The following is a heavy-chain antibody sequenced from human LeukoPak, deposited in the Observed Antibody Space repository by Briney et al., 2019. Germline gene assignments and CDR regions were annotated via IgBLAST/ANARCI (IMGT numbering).Heavy chain of an antibody. V-gene: IGHV4-38-2*02. CDR2: IYHSGST. J-gene: IGHJ2*01. CDR1: GYSISSGYY. D-gene: IGHD3-22*01. Sequence: SETLSLTCTVSGYSISSGYYWGWIRQPPGKGLEWIGSIYHSGSTYYNPSLKSRVTISVDTSKNQFSLKLSSVTAADTAVYYCARPPRPGDIASGYYPAYWYFDLWGRGTLVTVSS. CDR3: ARPPRPGDIASGYYPAYWYFDL.